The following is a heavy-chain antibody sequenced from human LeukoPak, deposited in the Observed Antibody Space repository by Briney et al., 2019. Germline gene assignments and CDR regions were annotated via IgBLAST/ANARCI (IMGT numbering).Heavy chain of an antibody. V-gene: IGHV3-23*01. CDR2: ISGSGGST. D-gene: IGHD1-1*01. CDR3: AKDLVSNNWYDSGVPDY. Sequence: GGSLRLSCAASGFTFSSYAMSWVRQAPGKGLEWVSAISGSGGSTYYADSVKGRFTISRDNSKNTLYLQMNRLRAEDTAVYYCAKDLVSNNWYDSGVPDYWGQGTLVTVSS. J-gene: IGHJ4*02. CDR1: GFTFSSYA.